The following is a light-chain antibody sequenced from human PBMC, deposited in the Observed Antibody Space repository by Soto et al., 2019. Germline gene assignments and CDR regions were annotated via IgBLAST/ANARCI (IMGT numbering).Light chain of an antibody. J-gene: IGKJ5*01. CDR2: GAS. CDR3: QQYNNWPPIT. V-gene: IGKV3-15*01. CDR1: QSVSSN. Sequence: EIVMTQSPATLSVSPGERATRSCRASQSVSSNLAWYQQKPGQAPRLLIYGASTRATGIPARFSGSGSGTEFTLTIRSLQSEDLAVYYCQQYNNWPPITGGQWKRLAIK.